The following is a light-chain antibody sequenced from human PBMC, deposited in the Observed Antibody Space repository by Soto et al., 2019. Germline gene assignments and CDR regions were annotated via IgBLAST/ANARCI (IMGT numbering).Light chain of an antibody. Sequence: EIVITQSPATRSVSPGERATLSCRASQSVSSNLAWYQQKPGQAPRLLIYGASTRATGIPARFSGSGSGTELTLTISSLQSEDFAAYYCQPRTDRPTWTFGQGTKVDIK. CDR2: GAS. V-gene: IGKV3-15*01. CDR1: QSVSSN. J-gene: IGKJ1*01. CDR3: QPRTDRPTWT.